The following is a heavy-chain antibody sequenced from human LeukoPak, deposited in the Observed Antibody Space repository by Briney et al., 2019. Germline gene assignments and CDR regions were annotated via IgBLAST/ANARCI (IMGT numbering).Heavy chain of an antibody. J-gene: IGHJ4*02. CDR1: GFAFNSYW. CDR3: ARVDGSGNSIFDY. CDR2: INPDGRST. Sequence: GGSLRLSCAASGFAFNSYWMHWVRQAPGKGLVWVSRINPDGRSTNYADSVKGRFTISRDNAKNTLYLQMNSLRAEDTAIYYCARVDGSGNSIFDYWGQGTLVPVSS. D-gene: IGHD3-22*01. V-gene: IGHV3-74*01.